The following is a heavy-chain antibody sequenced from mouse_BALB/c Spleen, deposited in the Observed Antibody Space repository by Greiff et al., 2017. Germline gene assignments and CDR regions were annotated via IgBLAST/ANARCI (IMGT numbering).Heavy chain of an antibody. CDR2: ISSGGGST. V-gene: IGHV5-12-1*01. D-gene: IGHD1-1*01. CDR3: ARGLGYGSSYFDY. Sequence: EVKLQESGGGLVKPGGSLKLSCAASGFAFSSYDMSWVRQTPEKRLEWVAYISSGGGSTYYPDTVKGRFTISRDNAKNTLYLQMSSLKSEDTAMYYCARGLGYGSSYFDYWGQGTTLTVSS. J-gene: IGHJ2*01. CDR1: GFAFSSYD.